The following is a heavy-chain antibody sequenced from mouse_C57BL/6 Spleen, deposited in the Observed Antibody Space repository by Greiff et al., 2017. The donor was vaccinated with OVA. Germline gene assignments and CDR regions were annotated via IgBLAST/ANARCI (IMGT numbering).Heavy chain of an antibody. CDR2: ISGGGGNT. J-gene: IGHJ4*01. Sequence: DVMLVESGGGLVKPGGSLKLSCAASGFTFSSYTMSWVRQTPEKRLEWVATISGGGGNTYYPDSVKGRFTISRDNAKNTLYLQMSSLRSEDTALYYCASLGYYAMDYWGQGTSVTVSS. D-gene: IGHD3-1*01. V-gene: IGHV5-9*01. CDR1: GFTFSSYT. CDR3: ASLGYYAMDY.